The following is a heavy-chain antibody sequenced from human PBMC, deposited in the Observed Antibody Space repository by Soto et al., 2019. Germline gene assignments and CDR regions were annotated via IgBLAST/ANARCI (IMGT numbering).Heavy chain of an antibody. Sequence: SETLSLTCTVSGGSISSYYWSWIRQPPGKGLEWIGYIYYSGNTNYNPSLKSRVTISVDTSKNQFSLKLSSVTAADTAVYYCASVWGGAFAIWGQGTMVTVSS. J-gene: IGHJ3*02. CDR3: ASVWGGAFAI. V-gene: IGHV4-59*01. CDR1: GGSISSYY. CDR2: IYYSGNT. D-gene: IGHD3-16*01.